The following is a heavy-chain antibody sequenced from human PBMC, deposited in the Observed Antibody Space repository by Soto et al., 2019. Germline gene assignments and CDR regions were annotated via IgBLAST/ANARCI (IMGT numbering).Heavy chain of an antibody. J-gene: IGHJ3*02. CDR2: INPSGGST. CDR1: GYTFTSYY. D-gene: IGHD3-22*01. CDR3: ARDPSYKYYYDSSDGDAFDI. Sequence: ASVKVSCKASGYTFTSYYMHWVRQAPGQGLEWMGIINPSGGSTSYAQKFQGRVTMTRDTSTSTVYMELSSLRSEDTAVYYCARDPSYKYYYDSSDGDAFDIWGQGTMVTVSS. V-gene: IGHV1-46*01.